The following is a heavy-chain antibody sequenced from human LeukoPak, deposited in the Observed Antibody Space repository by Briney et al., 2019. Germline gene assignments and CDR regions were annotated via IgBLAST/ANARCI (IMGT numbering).Heavy chain of an antibody. J-gene: IGHJ4*02. CDR1: GFTLSSYV. CDR3: AKDHHLPGIAAAD. D-gene: IGHD6-13*01. V-gene: IGHV3-23*01. CDR2: ISGSGGST. Sequence: PGDSLPPSCAASGFTLSSYVMRGVRQAPGKGLEGVSAISGSGGSTYYAASVKGRFTISRDTSKNKLSLKMNSVSAEDTAVYYCAKDHHLPGIAAADWGQGTLVTVSS.